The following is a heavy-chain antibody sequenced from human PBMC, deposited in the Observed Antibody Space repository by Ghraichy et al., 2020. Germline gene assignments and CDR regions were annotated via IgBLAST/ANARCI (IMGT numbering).Heavy chain of an antibody. D-gene: IGHD6-19*01. CDR3: ARSIAVAGTKWFDP. V-gene: IGHV3-7*01. J-gene: IGHJ5*02. CDR2: IKQDGSEK. Sequence: GESLNISCAASGFTFSSYWMSWVRQAPGKGLEWVANIKQDGSEKYYVDSVKGRFTISRDNAKNSLYLQMNSLRAEDTAVYYCARSIAVAGTKWFDPWGQGTLVTVSS. CDR1: GFTFSSYW.